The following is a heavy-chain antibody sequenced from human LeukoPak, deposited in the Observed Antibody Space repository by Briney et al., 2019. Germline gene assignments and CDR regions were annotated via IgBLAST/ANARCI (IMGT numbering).Heavy chain of an antibody. J-gene: IGHJ3*02. CDR2: INRGSSAI. CDR1: GSPFSSYS. V-gene: IGHV3-48*02. D-gene: IGHD3-10*01. CDR3: ATQIPTILWFGESIFDAFDI. Sequence: GGSLRLSCAASGSPFSSYSMNWVRQAPGKGLEWISYINRGSSAIYYAGSVKGRFTISRDNAKNSLYLQMNSLRDEDTAVYYCATQIPTILWFGESIFDAFDIWGQGAMVTVSS.